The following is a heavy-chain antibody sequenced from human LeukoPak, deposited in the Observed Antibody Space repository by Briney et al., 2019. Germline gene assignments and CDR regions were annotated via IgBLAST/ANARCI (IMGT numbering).Heavy chain of an antibody. CDR3: ATGVRGYNSALDY. D-gene: IGHD6-19*01. Sequence: GGSLRLSCAASGFTFDDYGMSWVRQAPGKGLEWVSGINWNGGSTGYADSVKGRFTISRDNAQISLYLQMNSLRAEDTAVYYCATGVRGYNSALDYWGQGTLVTVSP. CDR2: INWNGGST. V-gene: IGHV3-20*04. J-gene: IGHJ4*02. CDR1: GFTFDDYG.